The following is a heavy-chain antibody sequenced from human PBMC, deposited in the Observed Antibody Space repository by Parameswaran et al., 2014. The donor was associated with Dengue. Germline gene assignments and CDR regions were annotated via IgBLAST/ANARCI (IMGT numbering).Heavy chain of an antibody. V-gene: IGHV1-69*01. J-gene: IGHJ4*02. CDR3: AREGQYCSSTSCSTRFDC. CDR2: IIPIFGTA. D-gene: IGHD2-2*02. Sequence: WVRQAPGQGLEWMGGIIPIFGTANYAQKFQGRVTITADESTSTAYMELSSLRSEDTAVYYCAREGQYCSSTSCSTRFDCWGQGTLVTGLL.